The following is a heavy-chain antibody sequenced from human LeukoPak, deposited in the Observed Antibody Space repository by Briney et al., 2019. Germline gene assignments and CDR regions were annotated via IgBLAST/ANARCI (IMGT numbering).Heavy chain of an antibody. J-gene: IGHJ5*02. D-gene: IGHD6-19*01. Sequence: PGGTLRLSCAASRFTFSDAGMTWVRQAPGKGLEWVSTITFSGLGLYYADSVKGRFTISRDNFKNMVYLEMNSLRAEDTAIYYCATDGSGWSRSSWGQGTLVTVSS. CDR2: ITFSGLGL. CDR3: ATDGSGWSRSS. CDR1: RFTFSDAG. V-gene: IGHV3-23*01.